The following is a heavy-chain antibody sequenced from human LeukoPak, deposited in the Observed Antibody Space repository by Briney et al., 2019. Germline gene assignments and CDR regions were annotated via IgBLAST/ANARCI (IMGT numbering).Heavy chain of an antibody. D-gene: IGHD6-19*01. CDR2: ISAYNGNT. Sequence: ASVKVSCKASGYTFTSYGISWVRQAPGQGLEWMGWISAYNGNTNYAQKLQGRVTMTTDTSTSTAYMELRSLRSDDTAVYYCAAERVYSSGSGGMDVWGQGTTVTVSS. CDR3: AAERVYSSGSGGMDV. V-gene: IGHV1-18*01. CDR1: GYTFTSYG. J-gene: IGHJ6*01.